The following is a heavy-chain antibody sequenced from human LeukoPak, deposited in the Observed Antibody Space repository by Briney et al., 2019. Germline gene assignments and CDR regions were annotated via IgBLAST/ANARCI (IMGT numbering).Heavy chain of an antibody. CDR1: GFTFDDYA. V-gene: IGHV3-43*02. J-gene: IGHJ4*02. CDR3: AKDIVPAARTYYFDY. CDR2: ISGDGGRT. D-gene: IGHD2-2*01. Sequence: GGSLRLSCAASGFTFDDYAMHWVRQAPGKGLEWVSLISGDGGRTYYADSVKGRFTISRDNSKNSLYLQMNSLRTEDTALYYCAKDIVPAARTYYFDYWGQGTLVTVSS.